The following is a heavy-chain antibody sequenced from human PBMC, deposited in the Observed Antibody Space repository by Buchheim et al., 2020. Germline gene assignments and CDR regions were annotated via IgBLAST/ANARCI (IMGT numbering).Heavy chain of an antibody. CDR3: AKDLLSTNSYYFDY. Sequence: EVQLLESGGGLVQPGGSLRLSCAASGFTFSSYAMSWVRQAPGKGLEWVSSISGSGRSTDYADSVKGRFTISRDTSKNMLYLQMNSLRAEDTAVYYCAKDLLSTNSYYFDYWGQGTL. CDR2: ISGSGRST. V-gene: IGHV3-23*01. J-gene: IGHJ4*02. CDR1: GFTFSSYA. D-gene: IGHD5/OR15-5a*01.